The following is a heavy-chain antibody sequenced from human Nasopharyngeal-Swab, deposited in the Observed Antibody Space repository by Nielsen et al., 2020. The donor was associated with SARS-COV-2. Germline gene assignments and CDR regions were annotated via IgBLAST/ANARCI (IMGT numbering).Heavy chain of an antibody. D-gene: IGHD3-3*01. CDR3: ARGRPLGGYYFGYFDY. Sequence: GESLKISCAASGFTFDTFVMSWVRQAPGKGLEWVSSISTSGGGTYYADPVKGRFTISRDNAKNSLFLQMNSLRAEDTAVYFCARGRPLGGYYFGYFDYWGQGTLVTVSS. V-gene: IGHV3-23*01. CDR2: ISTSGGGT. CDR1: GFTFDTFV. J-gene: IGHJ4*02.